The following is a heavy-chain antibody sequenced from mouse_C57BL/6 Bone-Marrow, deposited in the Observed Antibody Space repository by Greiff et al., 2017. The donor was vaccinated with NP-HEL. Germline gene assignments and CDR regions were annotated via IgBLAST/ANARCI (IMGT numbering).Heavy chain of an antibody. CDR2: IYPRSGNT. J-gene: IGHJ1*03. Sequence: VQLQQSGAELARPGASVKLSCTASGYTFTSYGISWVKQRTGQGLEWIGEIYPRSGNTYYNDKFTVKATLTAAKSYSTVYMELRRLTSEDSAVYFCASSCDVWGTGTTVTVTS. CDR1: GYTFTSYG. CDR3: ASSCDV. V-gene: IGHV1-81*01.